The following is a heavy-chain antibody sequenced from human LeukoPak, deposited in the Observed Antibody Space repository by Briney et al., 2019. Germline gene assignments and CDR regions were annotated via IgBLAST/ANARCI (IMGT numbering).Heavy chain of an antibody. D-gene: IGHD1-26*01. CDR1: GGTFSSYA. Sequence: SVTVSCKASGGTFSSYAISWVRQAPGQGLEWMGRIIPILGIANYAQKFQGRVTITADKSTSTAYMELSSLRPEDTAVYYCARVTTATPQDHLFDPWGQGTLVTVSS. CDR2: IIPILGIA. V-gene: IGHV1-69*04. CDR3: ARVTTATPQDHLFDP. J-gene: IGHJ5*02.